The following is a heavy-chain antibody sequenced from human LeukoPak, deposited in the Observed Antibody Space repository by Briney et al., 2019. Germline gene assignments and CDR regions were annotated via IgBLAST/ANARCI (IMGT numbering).Heavy chain of an antibody. J-gene: IGHJ4*02. CDR3: ATDRNSGKYYDY. Sequence: GGSLRLSCAASGFTFSSYGMHWVRQAPGKGLEWVAVISYDGSNQYYVDSVKGRFTVSRDNAKNTLYLQMDSLRAEDTAVYYCATDRNSGKYYDYWGQGTLVTVSS. D-gene: IGHD1-26*01. CDR2: ISYDGSNQ. CDR1: GFTFSSYG. V-gene: IGHV3-30*03.